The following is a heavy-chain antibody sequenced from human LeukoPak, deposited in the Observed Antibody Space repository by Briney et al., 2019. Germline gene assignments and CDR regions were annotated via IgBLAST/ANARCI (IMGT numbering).Heavy chain of an antibody. Sequence: SETLSLTCIVSGGSISSSSYYWGWIRQPPGKGLEWIVSLYHSGSTYYNPSLKSRVTMSVDTSKNQFSLKLSSVTAADTAMYYCARHDAYSSGLYPWFDPWGQGTLVTVSS. V-gene: IGHV4-39*01. CDR2: LYHSGST. D-gene: IGHD6-19*01. CDR1: GGSISSSSYY. CDR3: ARHDAYSSGLYPWFDP. J-gene: IGHJ5*02.